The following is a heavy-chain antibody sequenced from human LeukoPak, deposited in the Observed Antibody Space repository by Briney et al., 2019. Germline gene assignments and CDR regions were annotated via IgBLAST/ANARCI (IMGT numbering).Heavy chain of an antibody. CDR1: GYSFTSYW. Sequence: GESLKISCKVSGYSFTSYWIGWVGQIRGKGLGWMGIIYPGDSDTRYSPSFQGQVTISADESISTAYPQWSSLKASDTAMYYCARRSSSSSRVDYWGQGTLVTVSS. D-gene: IGHD6-6*01. CDR2: IYPGDSDT. J-gene: IGHJ4*02. V-gene: IGHV5-51*01. CDR3: ARRSSSSSRVDY.